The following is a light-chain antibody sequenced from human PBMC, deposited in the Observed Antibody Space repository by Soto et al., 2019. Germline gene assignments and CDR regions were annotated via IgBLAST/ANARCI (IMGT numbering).Light chain of an antibody. CDR2: DTT. CDR1: TGAVTNGHY. CDR3: LLYYNGPYV. V-gene: IGLV7-46*01. Sequence: QAVVTQEPSLTVSPGGTVTLTCGSSTGAVTNGHYPYWFQQKPGQAPRTLIYDTTNRHSWTPARFSGSLLGGKAALTLSGAKPDDDAEYYCLLYYNGPYVFGTGTKVTV. J-gene: IGLJ1*01.